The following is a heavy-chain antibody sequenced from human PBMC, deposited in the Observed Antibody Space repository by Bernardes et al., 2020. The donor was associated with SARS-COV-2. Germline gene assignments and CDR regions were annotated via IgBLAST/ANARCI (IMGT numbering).Heavy chain of an antibody. V-gene: IGHV3-23*01. CDR1: GFTFDSHA. J-gene: IGHJ6*02. Sequence: GGSLRLSCAASGFTFDSHAMSWVRQAPGQGLEWVAAIGNTGDTTYHADSVTGRFTISRDNSKNTLYLQMNSLRAEDTAIYFCAKAQETCSSTNCYNYFYYYGLDVWGQGTPVTVSS. CDR2: IGNTGDTT. CDR3: AKAQETCSSTNCYNYFYYYGLDV. D-gene: IGHD2-2*01.